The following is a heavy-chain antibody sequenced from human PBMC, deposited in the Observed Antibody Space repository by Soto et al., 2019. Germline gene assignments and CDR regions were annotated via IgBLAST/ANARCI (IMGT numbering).Heavy chain of an antibody. J-gene: IGHJ4*02. D-gene: IGHD2-2*02. CDR2: ISGSGGST. Sequence: GSLRLSCAASGFTFSSYAMSWVRQAPGKGLEWVSAISGSGGSTYYADSVKGRFTISRDNSKNTLYLQMNSLRAEDTAVYYCANGEIITLYRPHFDNSGQGTLVTVPS. CDR1: GFTFSSYA. V-gene: IGHV3-23*01. CDR3: ANGEIITLYRPHFDN.